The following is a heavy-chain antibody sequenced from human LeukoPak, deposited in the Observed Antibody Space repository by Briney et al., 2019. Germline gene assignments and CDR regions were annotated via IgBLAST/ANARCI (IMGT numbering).Heavy chain of an antibody. CDR1: GGSISSYY. D-gene: IGHD2-2*01. Sequence: PSETLSLTCTVSGGSISSYYWSWIRQPAGKGLEWIGRIYYSGSTNYNPSLKSRVTISADTSKNQFSLKLSSVTAADTAVYYCARGYCSSTSCYRYYYYYGMDVWGQGTTVTVSS. CDR3: ARGYCSSTSCYRYYYYYGMDV. J-gene: IGHJ6*02. V-gene: IGHV4-4*07. CDR2: IYYSGST.